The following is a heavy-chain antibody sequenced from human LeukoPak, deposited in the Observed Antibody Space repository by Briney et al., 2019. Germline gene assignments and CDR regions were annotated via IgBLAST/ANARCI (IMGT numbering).Heavy chain of an antibody. CDR3: ARQTMSTAEAFDI. V-gene: IGHV4-59*10. D-gene: IGHD4-17*01. Sequence: SETLSLTCAVYGGSFSGYYWSWIRQPAGKGLEWIGRIYTSGSTNYNPSLKSRVTISVDTSKNQFSLKLSSVTAADTAVYYCARQTMSTAEAFDIWGQGTMVTVSS. CDR2: IYTSGST. J-gene: IGHJ3*02. CDR1: GGSFSGYY.